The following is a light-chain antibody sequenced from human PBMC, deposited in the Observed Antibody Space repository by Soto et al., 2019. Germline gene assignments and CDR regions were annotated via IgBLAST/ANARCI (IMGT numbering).Light chain of an antibody. CDR3: QQRSNWIT. Sequence: EIVMTQSPATLSVSPGEGATLSCRASQSVSSYLAWYQQKPGQAPRLRIYDASNRATGIPARFSGSGSGTDFTLTISSLEPEDFAVYYCQQRSNWITFGQGTRLEIK. CDR1: QSVSSY. CDR2: DAS. V-gene: IGKV3-11*01. J-gene: IGKJ5*01.